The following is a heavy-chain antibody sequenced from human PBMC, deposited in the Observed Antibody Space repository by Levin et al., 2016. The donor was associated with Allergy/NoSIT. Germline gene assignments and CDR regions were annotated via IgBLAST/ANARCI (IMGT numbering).Heavy chain of an antibody. CDR3: ARPVPPAAIPVRYGNWFDP. V-gene: IGHV4-39*01. CDR1: GGSISSSSYY. CDR2: IYYSGST. J-gene: IGHJ5*02. Sequence: SETLSLTCTVSGGSISSSSYYWGWIRQPPGKGLEWIGSIYYSGSTYYNPSLKSRVTISVDTSKNQFSLKLSSVTAADTAVYYCARPVPPAAIPVRYGNWFDPWGQGTLVTVSS. D-gene: IGHD2-2*02.